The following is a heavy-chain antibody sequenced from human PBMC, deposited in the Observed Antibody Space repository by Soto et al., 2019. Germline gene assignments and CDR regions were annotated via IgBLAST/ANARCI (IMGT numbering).Heavy chain of an antibody. CDR1: GFTFTSSA. CDR2: IVVGSGNT. Sequence: GASVKVSCKASGFTFTSSAVQWVRQARGQRLEWIGWIVVGSGNTNYAQKFQERVTITRDMSTSTAYTELSSLRSEDTAVYYCAAEVHSSSAYYYYYGMDVWAQGTTVIVSS. V-gene: IGHV1-58*01. CDR3: AAEVHSSSAYYYYYGMDV. D-gene: IGHD6-6*01. J-gene: IGHJ6*02.